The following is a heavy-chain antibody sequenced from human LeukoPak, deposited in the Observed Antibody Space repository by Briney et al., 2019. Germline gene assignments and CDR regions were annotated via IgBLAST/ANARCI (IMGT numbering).Heavy chain of an antibody. CDR1: GFTFSSYG. D-gene: IGHD2-15*01. CDR2: IWYDGSNK. V-gene: IGHV3-33*01. CDR3: ARDDCSGGSCYGEGFDY. J-gene: IGHJ4*02. Sequence: PGRSLRLSCAASGFTFSSYGMHWARQAPGKGLEWVAVIWYDGSNKYYADSVKGRFTISRDNSKNTLYLQMNSLRAEDTAVYYCARDDCSGGSCYGEGFDYWGQGTLVTVSS.